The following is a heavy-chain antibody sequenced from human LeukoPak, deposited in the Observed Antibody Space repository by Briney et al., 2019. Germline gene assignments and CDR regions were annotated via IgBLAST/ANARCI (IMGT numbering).Heavy chain of an antibody. CDR2: ISAYNGNT. CDR3: ARDHESSGWYPAPPGWYFDL. Sequence: GASVKVSCKASGYTFTSYGISWVRQAPGQGLEWMGWISAYNGNTNYAQKLQGRVTMTTDTSTSTAHMELRSLRSDDTAVYYCARDHESSGWYPAPPGWYFDLWGRGTLVTVSS. CDR1: GYTFTSYG. V-gene: IGHV1-18*01. D-gene: IGHD6-19*01. J-gene: IGHJ2*01.